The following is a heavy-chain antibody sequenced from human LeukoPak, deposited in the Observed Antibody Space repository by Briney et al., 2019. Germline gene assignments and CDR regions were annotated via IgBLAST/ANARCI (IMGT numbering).Heavy chain of an antibody. CDR1: GFTFSSYS. D-gene: IGHD2-2*01. Sequence: PGGSLRLSCAASGFTFSSYSMNWVRQAPGKGLEWVSSISSSSSYIYYADSVKGRFTISRDNAKNSLYLQMNSLRAEDTAVYYCARVRDGYCSSTSCSYYYYMDVWGKGTTVTVSS. J-gene: IGHJ6*03. V-gene: IGHV3-21*01. CDR3: ARVRDGYCSSTSCSYYYYMDV. CDR2: ISSSSSYI.